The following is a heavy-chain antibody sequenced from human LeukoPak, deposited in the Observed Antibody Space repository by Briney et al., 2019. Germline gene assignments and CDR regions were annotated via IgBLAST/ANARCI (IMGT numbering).Heavy chain of an antibody. J-gene: IGHJ6*03. CDR2: INHSGST. CDR3: AREMVAVAGSYYYYYMDV. Sequence: PSETLSLTCAVYGGSFSGYYWSWIRQPPGKGLEWIGEINHSGSTNYNPSLKSRVTISVDTSKNQFSLKLSSVTAADTAVYYCAREMVAVAGSYYYYYMDVWGKGTTVTVSS. V-gene: IGHV4-34*01. CDR1: GGSFSGYY. D-gene: IGHD6-19*01.